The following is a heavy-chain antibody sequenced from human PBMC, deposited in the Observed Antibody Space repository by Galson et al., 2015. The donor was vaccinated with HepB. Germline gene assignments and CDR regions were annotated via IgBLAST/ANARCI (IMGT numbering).Heavy chain of an antibody. CDR1: GSTFGSYW. V-gene: IGHV3-74*01. J-gene: IGHJ3*02. Sequence: SLRLSCAASGSTFGSYWMHWVRQVPGKGLVWVSRINSDGSSTIYADSVKGRFTISRDNGKHTLDVQMNSLRAEDTAVYYCARGYRPYSGGHHDALDIWGQGTRVIVSP. CDR2: INSDGSST. D-gene: IGHD1-26*01. CDR3: ARGYRPYSGGHHDALDI.